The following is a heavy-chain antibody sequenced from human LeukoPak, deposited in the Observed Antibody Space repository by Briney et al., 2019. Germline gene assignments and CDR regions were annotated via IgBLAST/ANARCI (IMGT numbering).Heavy chain of an antibody. J-gene: IGHJ3*02. CDR1: GGSFSGYY. CDR3: ASTIYYYDSSGPDDAFDI. D-gene: IGHD3-22*01. Sequence: PSETLSLTCAVYGGSFSGYYWSWIRQPPGKGLEWIGEINHSGSTNYNPSLKSRVTISVDTSKNQFSLKLSSVTAADTAVYYCASTIYYYDSSGPDDAFDIWGQGTMVTVSS. V-gene: IGHV4-34*01. CDR2: INHSGST.